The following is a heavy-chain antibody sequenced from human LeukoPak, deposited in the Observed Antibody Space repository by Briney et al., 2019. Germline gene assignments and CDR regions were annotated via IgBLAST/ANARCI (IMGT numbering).Heavy chain of an antibody. J-gene: IGHJ6*03. CDR1: GYSFTSHY. CDR3: ARGSIAYYYMDV. V-gene: IGHV1-46*01. Sequence: ASVKVSCKASGYSFTSHYMHWVRQAPGQGLEWMGLINPSGSSTLYAQKFQGRVTMTRDMSTTTDYMELSSLRSEDTAVYYCARGSIAYYYMDVWGKGTTVTISS. CDR2: INPSGSST. D-gene: IGHD3-22*01.